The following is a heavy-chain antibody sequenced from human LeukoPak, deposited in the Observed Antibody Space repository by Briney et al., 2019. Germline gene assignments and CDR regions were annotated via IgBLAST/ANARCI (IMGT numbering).Heavy chain of an antibody. D-gene: IGHD6-13*01. Sequence: PSETLSLTCAVYGGSFSGYYWSWIRQPPGKGLEWIGEINHSGSTNYNPSLKSRVTISVDTSKNQFSLKLSSVTAADTAVYYCARQKYSNNWYVWFDPWGQGTLVTVSS. V-gene: IGHV4-34*01. CDR1: GGSFSGYY. CDR3: ARQKYSNNWYVWFDP. CDR2: INHSGST. J-gene: IGHJ5*02.